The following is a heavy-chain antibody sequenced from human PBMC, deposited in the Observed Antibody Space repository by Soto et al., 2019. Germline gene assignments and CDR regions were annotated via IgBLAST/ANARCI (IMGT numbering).Heavy chain of an antibody. J-gene: IGHJ5*02. CDR2: IDWDDDK. Sequence: QITLKESGPTLVKPTQTLTLTCTFSGFSLSTSGVGVGWIRPPPGKALEWLALIDWDDDKRYSPSLKSRLTITKDTSKNRVSLTMTTLAPVDTDPYDFAHRQTQVLTTFWFDPWGQGTMVPVS. CDR1: GFSLSTSGVG. CDR3: AHRQTQVLTTFWFDP. D-gene: IGHD4-4*01. V-gene: IGHV2-5*02.